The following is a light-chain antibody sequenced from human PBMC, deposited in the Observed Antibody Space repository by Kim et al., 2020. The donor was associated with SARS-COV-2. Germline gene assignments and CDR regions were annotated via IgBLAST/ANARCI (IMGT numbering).Light chain of an antibody. CDR3: CAGDASGNHWL. CDR2: SND. V-gene: IGLV3-19*01. J-gene: IGLJ3*02. Sequence: APVQTVRITCQGASLGDLVPSWYQQEPGQAPVVVNYSNDSRHSGIPDRFSSSRSGKAASLTVAGAQAEDEADYYCCAGDASGNHWLFGGGTQLTVL. CDR1: SLGDLV.